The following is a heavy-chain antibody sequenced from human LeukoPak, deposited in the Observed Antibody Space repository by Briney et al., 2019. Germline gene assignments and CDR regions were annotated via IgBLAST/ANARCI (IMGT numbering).Heavy chain of an antibody. CDR3: ARNWRYDFWAGMDV. J-gene: IGHJ6*02. CDR2: INPNSGGT. V-gene: IGHV1-2*06. D-gene: IGHD3-3*01. CDR1: GYSFTSYA. Sequence: ASVKVSCKASGYSFTSYAINWVRQAPGQGLEWMGRINPNSGGTNYAQKFQGRVTMTRDTSISTAYMELSRLRSDDTAVYYCARNWRYDFWAGMDVWGQGTTVTVSS.